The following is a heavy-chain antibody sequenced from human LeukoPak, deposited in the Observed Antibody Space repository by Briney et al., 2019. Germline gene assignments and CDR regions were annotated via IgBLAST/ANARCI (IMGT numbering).Heavy chain of an antibody. Sequence: PGGSLRLSCAASGFTVSSNYMSWVRQAPGKGLEWVSVIYSGGSTYYADSVKGRFTISRDNAKNSLYLQMNSLRAEDTAVYYCASLPDGDSMILRDFEYWGQGTLVTVSS. V-gene: IGHV3-53*01. CDR2: IYSGGST. CDR3: ASLPDGDSMILRDFEY. CDR1: GFTVSSNY. J-gene: IGHJ4*02. D-gene: IGHD2/OR15-2a*01.